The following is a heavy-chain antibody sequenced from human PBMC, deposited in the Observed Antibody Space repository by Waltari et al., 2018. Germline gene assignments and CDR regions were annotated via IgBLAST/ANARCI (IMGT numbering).Heavy chain of an antibody. J-gene: IGHJ4*02. D-gene: IGHD3-22*01. CDR1: GYTLTSYE. Sequence: QVQLVQSGAEVKKPGASVRVSCKASGYTLTSYEMHSGRQAPGQRLEWMGWINAGNGDTKYSQKFQGRVTLSRDTSASTAYMDLSSLRSEDTAIYYCARQSFYYDSSGSPPPDSWGQGTLVTVSS. V-gene: IGHV1-3*01. CDR3: ARQSFYYDSSGSPPPDS. CDR2: INAGNGDT.